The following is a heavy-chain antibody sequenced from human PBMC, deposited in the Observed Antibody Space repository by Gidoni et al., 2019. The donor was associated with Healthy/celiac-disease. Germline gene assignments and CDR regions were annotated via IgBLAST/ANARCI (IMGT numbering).Heavy chain of an antibody. J-gene: IGHJ3*02. CDR3: ARPGNYDSSGYYYDAFDI. Sequence: QLQLPESGPGLVKPSETLSLTCTVSVGSLSSSSCYWGWIRKPPGKGLEWLGIIYYRGSTYYNPSLKSRVTISVDTSKNQCSLKLSSVTAADTAVYYCARPGNYDSSGYYYDAFDIWGQGTMVTVSS. D-gene: IGHD3-22*01. CDR2: IYYRGST. V-gene: IGHV4-39*01. CDR1: VGSLSSSSCY.